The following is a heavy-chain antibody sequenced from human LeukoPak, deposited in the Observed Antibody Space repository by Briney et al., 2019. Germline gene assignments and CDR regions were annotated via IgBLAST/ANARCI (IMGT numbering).Heavy chain of an antibody. CDR1: GFTVSNSY. Sequence: GGSLRLSCAASGFTVSNSYMSWVRQAPGKGLEWVSIIYSGGSTYYADSVKGRFTISRDNSKNTLYLQMNSLRAEDTAVYYCAKLESDRYFDWLLRYFDYWGQGTLVTVSS. D-gene: IGHD3-9*01. V-gene: IGHV3-53*01. J-gene: IGHJ4*02. CDR3: AKLESDRYFDWLLRYFDY. CDR2: IYSGGST.